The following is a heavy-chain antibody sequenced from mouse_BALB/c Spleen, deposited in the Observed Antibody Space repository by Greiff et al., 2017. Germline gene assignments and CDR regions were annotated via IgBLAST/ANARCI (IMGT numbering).Heavy chain of an antibody. V-gene: IGHV1S81*02. CDR2: INPSNGGT. CDR3: TRFITTYYYAMDY. CDR1: GYTFTSYY. J-gene: IGHJ4*01. D-gene: IGHD1-2*01. Sequence: QVQLQQPGAELVKPGASVKLSCKASGYTFTSYYMYWVKQRPGQGLEWIGGINPSNGGTNFNEKFKSKATLTVDKSSSTAYMQLSSLTSEDSAVYYCTRFITTYYYAMDYWGQGTSVTVSS.